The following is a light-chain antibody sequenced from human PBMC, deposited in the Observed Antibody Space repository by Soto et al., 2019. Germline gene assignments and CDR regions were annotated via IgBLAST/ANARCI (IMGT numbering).Light chain of an antibody. V-gene: IGLV2-8*01. J-gene: IGLJ1*01. CDR3: SSYAGSNNYV. CDR2: DVN. Sequence: QSVLTQPPSASGSPGQSVTISCTGTSSDVGGYNYVSWYQHRPGKAPKRMIYDVNKRPSGVPDRFSGSKSGNTASLTVSGLQAEDEADYYCSSYAGSNNYVFGTGTKVTLL. CDR1: SSDVGGYNY.